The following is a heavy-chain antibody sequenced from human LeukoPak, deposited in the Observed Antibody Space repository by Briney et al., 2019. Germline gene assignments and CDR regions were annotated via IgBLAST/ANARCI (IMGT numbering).Heavy chain of an antibody. CDR2: IYPGDSDT. D-gene: IGHD3-16*01. J-gene: IGHJ4*02. CDR1: GYTFTSYW. Sequence: GDSLKISCKGSGYTFTSYWIGWVRQMPGKGLEWMGIIYPGDSDTRYSPSFQGQVTISADKTISTAYLQWSSLKASDTAIYYCARRGGAVTGDFDYWGQGTLVTVSS. CDR3: ARRGGAVTGDFDY. V-gene: IGHV5-51*01.